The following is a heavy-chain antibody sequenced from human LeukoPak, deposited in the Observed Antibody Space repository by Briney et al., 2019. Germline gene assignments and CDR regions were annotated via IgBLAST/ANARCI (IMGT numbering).Heavy chain of an antibody. Sequence: GGSLRLSCAASGFTFSDYYMNWIRQSPGKGLEWISYISSSGSLIYYADSVKGRFTVSRDNAKNSLYLQMNSLRAEDTAVYYCARAYDFWSAVDYWGQGTLVTVSS. CDR3: ARAYDFWSAVDY. CDR2: ISSSGSLI. CDR1: GFTFSDYY. J-gene: IGHJ4*02. V-gene: IGHV3-11*04. D-gene: IGHD3-3*01.